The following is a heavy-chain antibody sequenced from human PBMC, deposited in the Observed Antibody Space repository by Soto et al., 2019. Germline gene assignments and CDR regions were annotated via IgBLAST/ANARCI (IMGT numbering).Heavy chain of an antibody. CDR1: GGTFGNSA. J-gene: IGHJ6*02. D-gene: IGHD6-19*01. CDR2: IIPSFATG. Sequence: SVKVSCKASGGTFGNSAISWVRQAPGQGLEWMGGIIPSFATGNSAPEFQGRLTITADKSTTTAYMELSSLRSEDTAVYYCATESGSGRIDVTSKRVYYYYGMDVWGQGTTVTVSS. V-gene: IGHV1-69*06. CDR3: ATESGSGRIDVTSKRVYYYYGMDV.